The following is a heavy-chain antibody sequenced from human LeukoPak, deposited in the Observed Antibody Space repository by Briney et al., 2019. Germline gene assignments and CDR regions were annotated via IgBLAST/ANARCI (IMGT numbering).Heavy chain of an antibody. V-gene: IGHV3-48*03. CDR1: GFPLSSYE. CDR2: ISSSGSTI. D-gene: IGHD3-10*02. J-gene: IGHJ6*04. Sequence: GGPLRLSCAACGFPLSSYEMNWVRQARGEGLEGVSYISSSGSTIYYAACVKGRFTISRDNAKNSLYLQMNSLRAEDTAVYYCAELGITMIGGVWGKGTTVTISS. CDR3: AELGITMIGGV.